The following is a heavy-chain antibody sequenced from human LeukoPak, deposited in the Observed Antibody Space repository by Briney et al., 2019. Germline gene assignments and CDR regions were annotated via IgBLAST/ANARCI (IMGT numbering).Heavy chain of an antibody. CDR3: ARESLWFGAGIGGGWFDP. V-gene: IGHV4-30-4*01. Sequence: SETLSLTCTVSGGSISSGDYYWTWIRQPPGKGLEWIGYIYYSGSTYYNPSLKSRVTISVDTSKNQFSLKLSSVTAADTAVYYCARESLWFGAGIGGGWFDPWGQRTLVTVSS. CDR1: GGSISSGDYY. J-gene: IGHJ5*02. D-gene: IGHD3-10*01. CDR2: IYYSGST.